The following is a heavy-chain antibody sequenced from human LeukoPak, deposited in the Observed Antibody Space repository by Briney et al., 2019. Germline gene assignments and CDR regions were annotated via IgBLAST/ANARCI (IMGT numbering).Heavy chain of an antibody. CDR1: GFTFSDYY. D-gene: IGHD1-1*01. J-gene: IGHJ6*03. V-gene: IGHV3-11*04. CDR2: ISSSGSTI. CDR3: ARDYNWNDGAKHYHYYYMDV. Sequence: GGSLRLSCAASGFTFSDYYMSWIRQAPGKGLEWVSYISSSGSTIYYADSVKGRFTISRDNAKNSLYLQMNSLRVEDTAVYYCARDYNWNDGAKHYHYYYMDVWGKGTTVTVSS.